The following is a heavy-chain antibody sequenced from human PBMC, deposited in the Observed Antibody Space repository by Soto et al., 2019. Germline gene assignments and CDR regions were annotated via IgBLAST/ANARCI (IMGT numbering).Heavy chain of an antibody. Sequence: EVQLVESGGGLVQPGGSLKLSCAASGFTFSGSAMHWVRQASGKGLEWVGRIRSKANSYATAYAASVKGRFTISRDDSKNTAYLKMNSLKTEDTAVYYCTRGAPVLRYFDWLFTWGQGTLVTVSS. CDR1: GFTFSGSA. J-gene: IGHJ5*02. CDR2: IRSKANSYAT. D-gene: IGHD3-9*01. V-gene: IGHV3-73*01. CDR3: TRGAPVLRYFDWLFT.